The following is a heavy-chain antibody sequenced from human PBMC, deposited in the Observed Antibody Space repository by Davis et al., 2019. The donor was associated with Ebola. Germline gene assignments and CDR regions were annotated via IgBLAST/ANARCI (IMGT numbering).Heavy chain of an antibody. CDR2: INHSGST. V-gene: IGHV4-34*01. CDR3: ARATSYSSSWYDVNWFDP. D-gene: IGHD6-13*01. CDR1: GGSFSGYY. Sequence: PSETLSLTCAVYGGSFSGYYWSWIRQPPGKGLEWIGEINHSGSTNYNPSLKSRVTISVDTSKNQFSLKLSSVTAADTAVYYCARATSYSSSWYDVNWFDPWGQGTLVTVSS. J-gene: IGHJ5*02.